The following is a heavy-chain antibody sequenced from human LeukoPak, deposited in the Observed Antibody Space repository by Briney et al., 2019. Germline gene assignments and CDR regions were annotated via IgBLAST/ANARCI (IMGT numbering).Heavy chain of an antibody. CDR2: IFTDGSGGFI. Sequence: PGGSLRLSCATSGLIVSNNYMSWVRQAPGGGLEWVSAIFTDGSGGFIKYADSVKGRFTISRDNSKNILYLQMTRLRAEDTAVYYCARGLAPEGYFDYWGQGALVTVSS. J-gene: IGHJ4*02. D-gene: IGHD2-15*01. V-gene: IGHV3-53*01. CDR1: GLIVSNNY. CDR3: ARGLAPEGYFDY.